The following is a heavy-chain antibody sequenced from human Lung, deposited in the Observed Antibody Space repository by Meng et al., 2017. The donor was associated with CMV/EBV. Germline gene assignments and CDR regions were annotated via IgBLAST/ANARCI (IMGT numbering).Heavy chain of an antibody. CDR1: GGSISSSSYY. V-gene: IGHV4-39*07. CDR3: ASRRY. J-gene: IGHJ4*02. CDR2: INYGGIT. Sequence: SETLSLTCTASGGSISSSSYYWGWIRQPPGKGLEWIGNINYGGITYYNPSLKSRVTISVDTSKNQFSLKLSSVTAADTAVYYCASRRYWGQGTLVTVSS.